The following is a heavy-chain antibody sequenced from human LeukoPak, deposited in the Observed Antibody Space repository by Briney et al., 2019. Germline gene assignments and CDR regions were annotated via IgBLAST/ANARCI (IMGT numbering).Heavy chain of an antibody. CDR3: ARGSASETTTYYYDSSGYDY. Sequence: ASVKVSCKASGGTFSSYAISWVRQAPGQGLEWMGRIIPILGIANYAQKFQGRVTITADKSTSTAYMELSSLRSEDTAVYYCARGSASETTTYYYDSSGYDYWGQGTLVTVS. J-gene: IGHJ4*02. CDR2: IIPILGIA. CDR1: GGTFSSYA. D-gene: IGHD3-22*01. V-gene: IGHV1-69*04.